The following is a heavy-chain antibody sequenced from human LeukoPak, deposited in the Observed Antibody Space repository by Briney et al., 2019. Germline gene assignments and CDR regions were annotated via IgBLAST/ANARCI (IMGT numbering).Heavy chain of an antibody. CDR2: IKPDGSEK. V-gene: IGHV3-7*04. D-gene: IGHD6-13*01. Sequence: PGGSLRLSCAASGFTFSNYWMSWVRQAPGKGLEWVANIKPDGSEKFYVDSVKGRFTVSRDDAKNSLYLQMNSLRAEDTAVYYCAKDGQLIFWYSNTYYDHWGRGTLVTVSS. J-gene: IGHJ4*02. CDR1: GFTFSNYW. CDR3: AKDGQLIFWYSNTYYDH.